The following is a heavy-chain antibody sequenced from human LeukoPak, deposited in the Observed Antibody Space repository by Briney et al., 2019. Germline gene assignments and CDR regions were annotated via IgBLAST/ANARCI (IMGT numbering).Heavy chain of an antibody. CDR1: GGSISSSSYY. V-gene: IGHV4-39*01. CDR2: IYYSGST. J-gene: IGHJ3*02. CDR3: ARSRIQLWFRAFDI. Sequence: NASETLSLTCTVSGGSISSSSYYWGWIRQPPGKGLEWIGSIYYSGSTYYNPSLKSRVTISVDTSKNQFSLKLSSVTAADTAVYYCARSRIQLWFRAFDIWGQGTMVTVSS. D-gene: IGHD5-18*01.